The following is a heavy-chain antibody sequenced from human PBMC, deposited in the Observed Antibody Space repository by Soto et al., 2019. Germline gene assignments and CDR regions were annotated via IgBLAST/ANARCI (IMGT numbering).Heavy chain of an antibody. CDR3: ARQYRDSRGYLPRPRPNWFDP. CDR2: IYYSGST. CDR1: GGSISSSSYY. D-gene: IGHD3-22*01. Sequence: PSETLSLTCTVSGGSISSSSYYWGWIRQPPGKGLEWIGSIYYSGSTYYNPSLKSRVTISVDTSKNQFSLRLSSVTAADTAVYYCARQYRDSRGYLPRPRPNWFDPWGQGTLVTVSS. V-gene: IGHV4-39*01. J-gene: IGHJ5*02.